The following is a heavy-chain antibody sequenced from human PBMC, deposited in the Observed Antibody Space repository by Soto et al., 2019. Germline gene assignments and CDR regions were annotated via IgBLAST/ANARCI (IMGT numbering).Heavy chain of an antibody. Sequence: PGGSLRLSCAASGFTFSSYWMIWVRQAPEKGLEWVGNIRQGGSEKHYVDSVKGRFTISRDNAKNSLYLQMSSLRADDTAVYYCARGGCSSTTCHRGDYWGQGTLVTVSS. J-gene: IGHJ4*02. CDR1: GFTFSSYW. D-gene: IGHD2-2*01. V-gene: IGHV3-7*03. CDR3: ARGGCSSTTCHRGDY. CDR2: IRQGGSEK.